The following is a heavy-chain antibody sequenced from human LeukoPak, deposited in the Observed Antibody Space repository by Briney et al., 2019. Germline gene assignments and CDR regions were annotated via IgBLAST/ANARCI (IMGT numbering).Heavy chain of an antibody. CDR2: IWYDGSNK. D-gene: IGHD5-12*01. Sequence: GGSLRLSCAASGFTFSSYGMHWVRQAPGKGLEWVAVIWYDGSNKYYADSVKGRFTISRNNSKNTLYLQMNSLRAEDTAVYYCARDGSESGMDVWGQGTTVTVYS. V-gene: IGHV3-33*01. CDR1: GFTFSSYG. J-gene: IGHJ6*02. CDR3: ARDGSESGMDV.